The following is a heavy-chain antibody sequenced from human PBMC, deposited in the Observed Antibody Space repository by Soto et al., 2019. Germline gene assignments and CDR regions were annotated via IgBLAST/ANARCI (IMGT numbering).Heavy chain of an antibody. CDR1: GGSISNVY. CDR2: IYNSGST. V-gene: IGHV4-59*01. CDR3: ARESRYCSNTNCYHWFDP. Sequence: QVQLQESGPGLVKPSETLSLTCTVSGGSISNVYWSWIRQPPGKGLEWIGYIYNSGSTNYNPSLKSRVTISVDTSKNQFSLKLSSVTAADTAIYYCARESRYCSNTNCYHWFDPWGQGTVVTVSS. J-gene: IGHJ5*02. D-gene: IGHD2-2*01.